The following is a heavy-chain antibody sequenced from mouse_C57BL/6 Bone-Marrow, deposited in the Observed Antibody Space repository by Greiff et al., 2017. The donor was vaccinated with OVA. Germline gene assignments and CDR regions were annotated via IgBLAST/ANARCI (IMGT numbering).Heavy chain of an antibody. CDR1: GFTFSSYA. CDR2: ISDGGSYT. V-gene: IGHV5-4*01. Sequence: DVKLVESGGGLVKPGGSLKLSCAASGFTFSSYAMSWVRQTPEKRLEWVATISDGGSYTYYPDNVKGRFTISRDNAKNNLYLQMSHLKSEDTAMYYCAREINYYGSSYGFDSWGQGPTPTVSS. J-gene: IGHJ2*01. CDR3: AREINYYGSSYGFDS. D-gene: IGHD1-1*01.